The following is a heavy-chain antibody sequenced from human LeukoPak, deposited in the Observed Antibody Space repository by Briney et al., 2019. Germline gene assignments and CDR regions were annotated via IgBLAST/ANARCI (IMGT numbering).Heavy chain of an antibody. D-gene: IGHD2-2*01. CDR1: GYTFSNFG. J-gene: IGHJ4*02. CDR3: ARDGTSTDDY. Sequence: ASVKVSCKASGYTFSNFGISWVRQAPGQGLEWMGWISGNNDNPNYGQKFQGRFTVTTDSSTSTAYMELRNLRSDDTAVYYCARDGTSTDDYWGQGTLVTVSS. V-gene: IGHV1-18*01. CDR2: ISGNNDNP.